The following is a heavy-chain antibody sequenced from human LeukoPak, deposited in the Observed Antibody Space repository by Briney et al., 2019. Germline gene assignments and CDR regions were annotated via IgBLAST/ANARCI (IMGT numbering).Heavy chain of an antibody. CDR1: GGSISSSSYY. D-gene: IGHD5-12*01. J-gene: IGHJ4*02. CDR3: ARQLRGYSGYDKYYFDY. Sequence: SETLSLTCSVSGGSISSSSYYWGWIRQPPGKGLEWIGSLYCSGSTYYNPSLKSRVTISVDTSKNQFSLKLSSVTAADTAVYYCARQLRGYSGYDKYYFDYWGQGTLVTVSS. V-gene: IGHV4-39*01. CDR2: LYCSGST.